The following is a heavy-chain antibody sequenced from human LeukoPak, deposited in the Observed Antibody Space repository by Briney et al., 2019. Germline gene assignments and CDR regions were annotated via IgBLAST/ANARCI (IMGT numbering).Heavy chain of an antibody. V-gene: IGHV3-30-3*01. CDR2: ISYDGSNK. CDR1: GFTFSSYA. J-gene: IGHJ4*02. Sequence: GGPLRLSCAASGFTFSSYAMHWVRQAPGKGLEWVAVISYDGSNKYYADSVKGRFTISKDNSKNTLYLQMNSLRAEDTAVYYCARDGQLYYDYVWGSYLDYWGQGTLVTVSS. CDR3: ARDGQLYYDYVWGSYLDY. D-gene: IGHD3-16*02.